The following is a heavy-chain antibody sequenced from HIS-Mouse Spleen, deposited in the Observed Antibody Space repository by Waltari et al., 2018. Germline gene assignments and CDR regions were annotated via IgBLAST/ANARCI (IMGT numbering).Heavy chain of an antibody. J-gene: IGHJ4*02. CDR3: ARDYYDSSGYSYFDY. CDR2: IWYDGSNK. Sequence: QVQLVESGGGVVQPGRSLRLSCAASGFTFGSYGMHGVLQASGKGLEWVAVIWYDGSNKYYADSVKGRFTISRDNSKNTLYLQMNSLRAEDTAVYYCARDYYDSSGYSYFDYWGQGTLVTVSS. V-gene: IGHV3-33*01. CDR1: GFTFGSYG. D-gene: IGHD3-22*01.